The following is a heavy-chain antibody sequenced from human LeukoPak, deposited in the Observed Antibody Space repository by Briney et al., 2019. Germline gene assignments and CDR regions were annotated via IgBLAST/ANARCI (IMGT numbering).Heavy chain of an antibody. Sequence: NPSETLSLTCAVYGGSFSGYYWSWIRQPPGKGLEWIGEINHSGSTNYNPSLKSRVTISVDTSKNQFSLKLSSVTAADTAVYYCARARYGDYASDFDYWGQGTLVTVSS. D-gene: IGHD4-17*01. V-gene: IGHV4-34*01. J-gene: IGHJ4*02. CDR2: INHSGST. CDR1: GGSFSGYY. CDR3: ARARYGDYASDFDY.